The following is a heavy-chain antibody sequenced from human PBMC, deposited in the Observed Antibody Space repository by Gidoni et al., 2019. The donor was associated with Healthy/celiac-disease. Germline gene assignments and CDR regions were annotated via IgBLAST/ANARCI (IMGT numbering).Heavy chain of an antibody. CDR2: ISYDGSNK. CDR1: GFTFSSYG. CDR3: AKGKRIAAAGGLDY. V-gene: IGHV3-30*18. Sequence: QVQLVESGGGVVQPGRSLRLSCAASGFTFSSYGMHWVRQAPGKGLEWVAVISYDGSNKYYADSVKGRFTISRDNSKNTLYLQMNSLRAEDTAVYYCAKGKRIAAAGGLDYWGQGTLVTVSS. J-gene: IGHJ4*02. D-gene: IGHD6-13*01.